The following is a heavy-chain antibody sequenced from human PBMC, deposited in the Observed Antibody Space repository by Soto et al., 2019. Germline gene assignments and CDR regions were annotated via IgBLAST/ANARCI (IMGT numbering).Heavy chain of an antibody. V-gene: IGHV4-34*01. D-gene: IGHD2-15*01. CDR2: INHSGST. Sequence: LETLSLTCAVYGGSFSGYYWSWIRQPPGKGLEWIGEINHSGSTNYNPSLKSRVTISVDTSKNQFSLKLSSVTAADTAVYYCARAFRRYCSGGSCPTFDYWAQGTLVTVSS. CDR3: ARAFRRYCSGGSCPTFDY. J-gene: IGHJ4*02. CDR1: GGSFSGYY.